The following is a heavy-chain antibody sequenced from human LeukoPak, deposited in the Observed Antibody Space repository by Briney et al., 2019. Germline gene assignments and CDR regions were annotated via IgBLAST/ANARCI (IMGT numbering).Heavy chain of an antibody. V-gene: IGHV3-30*04. J-gene: IGHJ3*02. CDR3: ASLYYYDSSGYYYGHDAFDI. Sequence: PGRSLRLSCAASGFTFSSYAMHWVRQAPGKGLEGVAVISYDGSNKYYADSVKGRFTISRDNSKNTLYLQMNSLRAEDTAVYYCASLYYYDSSGYYYGHDAFDIWGQGTMVTVSS. D-gene: IGHD3-22*01. CDR2: ISYDGSNK. CDR1: GFTFSSYA.